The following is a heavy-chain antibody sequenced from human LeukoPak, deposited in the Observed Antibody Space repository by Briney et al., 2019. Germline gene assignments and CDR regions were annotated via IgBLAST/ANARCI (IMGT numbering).Heavy chain of an antibody. Sequence: GASVKVSCKASGYTFTSYGISWVRQAPGQGLEWMGWISGYNGNTNYAQNLQGRVTMTTDTSTSTAYMELRSLRYDDTAVYYCARAVSRAAAIRDEYFQHWGQGTLVTVSS. CDR3: ARAVSRAAAIRDEYFQH. CDR2: ISGYNGNT. V-gene: IGHV1-18*01. D-gene: IGHD2-2*02. CDR1: GYTFTSYG. J-gene: IGHJ1*01.